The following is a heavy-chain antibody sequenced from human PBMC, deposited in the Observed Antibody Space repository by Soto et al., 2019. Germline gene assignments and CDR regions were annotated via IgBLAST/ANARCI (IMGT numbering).Heavy chain of an antibody. J-gene: IGHJ4*02. CDR3: ARVGNRGSFPYFDY. CDR2: ISAYNGNT. Sequence: ASVKVSCKASGYTFTIYGISWVRQAPGQGLEWMGWISAYNGNTNYAEKLQGRATMTTDTSTSTAYMELRSLRSDDTALYYCARVGNRGSFPYFDYWGQGTLVTVSS. D-gene: IGHD1-26*01. CDR1: GYTFTIYG. V-gene: IGHV1-18*01.